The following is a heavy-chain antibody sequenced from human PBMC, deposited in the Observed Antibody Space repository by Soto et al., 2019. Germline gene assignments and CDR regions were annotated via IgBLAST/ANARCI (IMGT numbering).Heavy chain of an antibody. J-gene: IGHJ5*02. Sequence: ASETLSLTCTVSGASISGFYWSWIRKSAGKGLEWIGRIYATGTTDYNPSLKRRVTMSVDTSKKQFSLKLRSVTAADTAVYYCVRDGTKTLRAWLDHWGQGISVTVSS. CDR1: GASISGFY. D-gene: IGHD1-1*01. CDR3: VRDGTKTLRAWLDH. CDR2: IYATGTT. V-gene: IGHV4-4*07.